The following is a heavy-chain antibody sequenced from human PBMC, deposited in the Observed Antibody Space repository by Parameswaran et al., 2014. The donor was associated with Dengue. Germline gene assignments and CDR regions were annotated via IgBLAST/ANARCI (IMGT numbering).Heavy chain of an antibody. CDR2: ISSSSSYI. J-gene: IGHJ4*02. V-gene: IGHV3-21*01. Sequence: AGGSLRLSCAASGFTFSSYSMNWVRQAPGKGLEWVSSISSSSSYIYYADSVKGRFTISRDNAKNSLYLQMNSLRAEDTAVYYCARDHYGAREDAHFDYWGQGTLVTVSS. D-gene: IGHD3-16*01. CDR3: ARDHYGAREDAHFDY. CDR1: GFTFSSYS.